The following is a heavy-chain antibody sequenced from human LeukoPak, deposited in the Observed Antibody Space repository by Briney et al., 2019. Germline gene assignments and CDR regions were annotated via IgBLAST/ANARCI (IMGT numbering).Heavy chain of an antibody. CDR2: INWNGGST. J-gene: IGHJ4*02. D-gene: IGHD3-22*01. Sequence: GGSLRLSCAASGFTFDDYGMSWVRQAPGKGLEWVSGINWNGGSTGYADSVKGRFTISRDNAKNSLYLQMNSLRAEDTALYYCARSGTYYYDSSGSDDFDYWGQGTLVTVSS. CDR1: GFTFDDYG. CDR3: ARSGTYYYDSSGSDDFDY. V-gene: IGHV3-20*04.